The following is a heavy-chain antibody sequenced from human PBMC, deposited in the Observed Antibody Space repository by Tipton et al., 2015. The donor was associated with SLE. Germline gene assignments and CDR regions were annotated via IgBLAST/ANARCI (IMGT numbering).Heavy chain of an antibody. CDR1: RFTFSTYS. D-gene: IGHD6-6*01. Sequence: SLRLSCAASRFTFSTYSMIWVRQAPGKGLEWVSSISSSSNYIYYADSVKGRFTISRDNAKNSLYLQMNSLRAEDTAVYYCARDQEYTQYYYYYGMDVWGQGTAVTVSS. CDR3: ARDQEYTQYYYYYGMDV. J-gene: IGHJ6*02. CDR2: ISSSSNYI. V-gene: IGHV3-21*03.